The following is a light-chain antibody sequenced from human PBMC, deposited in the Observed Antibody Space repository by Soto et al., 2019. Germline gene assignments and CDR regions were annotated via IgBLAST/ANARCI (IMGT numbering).Light chain of an antibody. V-gene: IGLV1-51*01. CDR1: NSIIGNNY. CDR2: DNN. Sequence: QSVLTQPPSVSAAPGQKVTISCSGSNSIIGNNYVSWYQQLPGTAPKLLIYDNNKRPSGIPDRFSGSKSGTSATLGITGLQTGAEADYYSGTWDSSLSAVVFGGGTKLTVL. J-gene: IGLJ2*01. CDR3: GTWDSSLSAVV.